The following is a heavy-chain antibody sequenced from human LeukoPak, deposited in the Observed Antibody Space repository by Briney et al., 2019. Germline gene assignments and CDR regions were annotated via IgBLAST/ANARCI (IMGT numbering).Heavy chain of an antibody. V-gene: IGHV1-2*02. D-gene: IGHD3-3*01. CDR1: GYTFTDYY. J-gene: IGHJ4*02. Sequence: ASVKVSCKTSGYTFTDYYLHWVRQAPGQGLEWMGWINPKSGGTVYAQKFQGRVTVIRDTSISTAYMELSRLRSDDTALYYCARGGGTFFGVLNDWGQGTLVTVSS. CDR2: INPKSGGT. CDR3: ARGGGTFFGVLND.